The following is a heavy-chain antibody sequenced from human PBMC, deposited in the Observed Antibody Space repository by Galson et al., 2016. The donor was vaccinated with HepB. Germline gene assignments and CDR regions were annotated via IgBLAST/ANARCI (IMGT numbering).Heavy chain of an antibody. D-gene: IGHD4-17*01. CDR1: GFTFNNYD. CDR3: AKNYGDYPLD. Sequence: SLRLSCAASGFTFNNYDMSWVRQAPGKGLEWVSVIGGNGDGANYADSVRGRFTISRDNSKNTVYLQMNGLRAEDTAVYYCAKNYGDYPLDWGQGTLVTVSP. V-gene: IGHV3-23*01. CDR2: IGGNGDGA. J-gene: IGHJ4*02.